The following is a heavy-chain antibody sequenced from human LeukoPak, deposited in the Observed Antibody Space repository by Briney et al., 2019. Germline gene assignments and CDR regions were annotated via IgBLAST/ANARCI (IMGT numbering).Heavy chain of an antibody. J-gene: IGHJ3*02. Sequence: PGGSLRLSCAAPGFTFNTYGMHWVRQAPGKGLEWMAFIRYDGGNKYYADSVKGRFTISRDNSKNTLYLQMNSLRTEDTAVYYCAKESSRYSGYDYAFDIWGQGTMVTVSS. CDR2: IRYDGGNK. CDR1: GFTFNTYG. CDR3: AKESSRYSGYDYAFDI. V-gene: IGHV3-30*02. D-gene: IGHD5-12*01.